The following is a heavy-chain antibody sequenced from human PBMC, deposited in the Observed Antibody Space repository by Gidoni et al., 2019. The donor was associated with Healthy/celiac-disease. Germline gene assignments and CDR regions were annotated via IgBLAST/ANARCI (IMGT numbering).Heavy chain of an antibody. CDR1: GGSFSGYY. J-gene: IGHJ4*02. Sequence: QVQLQQWGAGLLKPSENLSLTCAVYGGSFSGYYWSWIRQPPGKGLESIGEINHSGSTNYNPSLKSRGTISVDTSKNQFSLKLSSVTAADTAVYYCARGSRSSSSLRYWGQGTLVTVSS. CDR2: INHSGST. V-gene: IGHV4-34*01. CDR3: ARGSRSSSSLRY. D-gene: IGHD6-13*01.